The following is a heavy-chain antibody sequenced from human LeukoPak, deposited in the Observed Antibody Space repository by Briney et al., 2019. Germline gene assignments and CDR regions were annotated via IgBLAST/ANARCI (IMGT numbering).Heavy chain of an antibody. CDR1: GGSISSYY. J-gene: IGHJ3*02. CDR2: IYYSGST. D-gene: IGHD3-3*02. V-gene: IGHV4-59*08. Sequence: SETLSLTCTVSGGSISSYYWSWIRQPPGKGLEWIGYIYYSGSTNYNPSLKSRVTISVDTSKNQFSLKLSSVTAADTAVYYCARRGSLAVVNDAFDIWGQGTMVTVSS. CDR3: ARRGSLAVVNDAFDI.